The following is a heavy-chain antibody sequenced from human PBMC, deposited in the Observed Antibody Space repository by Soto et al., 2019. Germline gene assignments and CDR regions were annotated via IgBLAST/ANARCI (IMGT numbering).Heavy chain of an antibody. Sequence: QVQLVESGGGVVQPGRSLRLSCAASGFTFSSYGMHWVRQAPGKGLGWVAVIWYDGSNKYYADSVKGRFTISRDNSKNTLYLQMNSLRAEDTAVYYCARDLGYDYIWGSYRSRWFDPWGQGTLVTVSS. CDR3: ARDLGYDYIWGSYRSRWFDP. CDR2: IWYDGSNK. J-gene: IGHJ5*02. D-gene: IGHD3-16*02. V-gene: IGHV3-33*01. CDR1: GFTFSSYG.